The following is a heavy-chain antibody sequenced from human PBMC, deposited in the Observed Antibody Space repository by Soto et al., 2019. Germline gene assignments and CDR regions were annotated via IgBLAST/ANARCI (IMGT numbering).Heavy chain of an antibody. CDR2: ISAYNGNT. D-gene: IGHD3-3*01. V-gene: IGHV1-18*01. CDR3: ARDYSYYDFWSGYYTPDYYGMDV. J-gene: IGHJ6*02. Sequence: ASVKVSCKASGYTFTSYGISWVRQAPGQGLEWMGWISAYNGNTNYAQKFQGWVTMTRDTSISTAYMELSRLRSDDTTVYYCARDYSYYDFWSGYYTPDYYGMDVWGQGTTVTVSS. CDR1: GYTFTSYG.